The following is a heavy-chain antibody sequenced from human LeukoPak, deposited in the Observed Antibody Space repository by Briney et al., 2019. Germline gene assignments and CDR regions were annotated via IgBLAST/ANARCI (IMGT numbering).Heavy chain of an antibody. CDR3: AKVWGGGSYYSAPDY. CDR2: ISYDGSNK. D-gene: IGHD1-26*01. Sequence: GGSRRLSCAASGFTFSSYAMHWVRQAPGKGLEWVAVISYDGSNKYYADSVKGRFTISRDNSKNTLYLQMNSLRAEDTAVYYCAKVWGGGSYYSAPDYWGQGTLVTVSS. CDR1: GFTFSSYA. J-gene: IGHJ4*02. V-gene: IGHV3-30*04.